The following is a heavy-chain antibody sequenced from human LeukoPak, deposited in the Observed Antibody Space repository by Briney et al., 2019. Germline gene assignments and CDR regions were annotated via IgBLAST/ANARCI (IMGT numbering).Heavy chain of an antibody. D-gene: IGHD5-12*01. Sequence: GGSLRLSGAASGFDLSTYAINWVRQAPGKGLEWVSSISTMSNYIFYGDSVKGRFTISRDNAKNSVYLQMNSLRPEDTAVYYCSRDRLGGLDLWGQGTLVTVSS. CDR1: GFDLSTYA. CDR2: ISTMSNYI. CDR3: SRDRLGGLDL. V-gene: IGHV3-21*01. J-gene: IGHJ5*02.